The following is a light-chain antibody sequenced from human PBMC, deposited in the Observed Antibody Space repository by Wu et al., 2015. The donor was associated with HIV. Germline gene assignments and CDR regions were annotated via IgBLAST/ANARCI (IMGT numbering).Light chain of an antibody. J-gene: IGKJ1*01. CDR2: GAS. V-gene: IGKV3-15*01. CDR3: QQYNDWPET. Sequence: EIVMTQSPATLSVSPGERATLSCRASQSISRNLAWYQQKPGQPPRLLIYGASTRAPGLPARFSVSGSGTEFTLTINSLQSVDFAVYYCQQYNDWPETFGQGTKVEVK. CDR1: QSISRN.